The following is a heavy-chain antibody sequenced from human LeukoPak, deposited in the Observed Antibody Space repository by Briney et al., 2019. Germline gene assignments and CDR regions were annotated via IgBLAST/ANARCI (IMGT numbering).Heavy chain of an antibody. Sequence: PSETLSLTCTVSAGSISSYYWSWIRQPPGKGLEWIGYIHYSGNTYYNPSLKSRVTVSLATSKNQFSLKLSSVTAADTAVYYCARGVKGRRGGFDIWGQGTMVTVSS. D-gene: IGHD3-10*01. J-gene: IGHJ3*02. V-gene: IGHV4-59*12. CDR2: IHYSGNT. CDR3: ARGVKGRRGGFDI. CDR1: AGSISSYY.